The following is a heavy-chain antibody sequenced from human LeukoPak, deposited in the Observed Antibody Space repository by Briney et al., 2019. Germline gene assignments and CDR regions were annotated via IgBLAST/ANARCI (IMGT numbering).Heavy chain of an antibody. D-gene: IGHD6-19*01. CDR1: GFTFSSYA. Sequence: PGGSLRLSCAASGFTFSSYAMHWVRQAPGKGLEWVAVISYDGSNKYYADSVKGRFTISRDNSKNTLYLQMNSLRAEDTAVYYCARDGQQWLVRGGEYFQHWGQGTLVTVSS. CDR3: ARDGQQWLVRGGEYFQH. V-gene: IGHV3-30-3*01. CDR2: ISYDGSNK. J-gene: IGHJ1*01.